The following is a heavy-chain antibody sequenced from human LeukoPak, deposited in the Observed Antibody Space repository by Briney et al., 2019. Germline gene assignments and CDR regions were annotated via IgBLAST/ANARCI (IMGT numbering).Heavy chain of an antibody. Sequence: SETLSLTCTVSGGSISSGGSCWSWIRQHPGKGLEWIGYIYYSGSTYYNPSLQSRVTISVDTSKNHFSLKLSSVTAADTAVYYCARGPRGSYYGHDYWGQGSLVTVSS. CDR2: IYYSGST. CDR1: GGSISSGGSC. J-gene: IGHJ4*02. V-gene: IGHV4-31*03. D-gene: IGHD1-26*01. CDR3: ARGPRGSYYGHDY.